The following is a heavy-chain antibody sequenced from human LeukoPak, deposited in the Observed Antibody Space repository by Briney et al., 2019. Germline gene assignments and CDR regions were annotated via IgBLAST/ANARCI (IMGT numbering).Heavy chain of an antibody. CDR3: TTDRSYYDSSGYLLDY. V-gene: IGHV3-15*01. CDR1: GFTFSNAW. J-gene: IGHJ4*02. Sequence: PGXSLXLSCAASGFTFSNAWMSWVRQAPGKGLEWVGRIKSKTDGGTTDYAAPVKGRFTISRDDSKNTLYLQMNSLKTEDTAVYYCTTDRSYYDSSGYLLDYWGQGTLVTVSS. D-gene: IGHD3-22*01. CDR2: IKSKTDGGTT.